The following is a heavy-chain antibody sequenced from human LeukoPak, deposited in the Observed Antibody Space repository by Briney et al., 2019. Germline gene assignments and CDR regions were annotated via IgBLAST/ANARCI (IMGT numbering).Heavy chain of an antibody. J-gene: IGHJ6*03. CDR2: IYYSGST. V-gene: IGHV4-30-4*07. D-gene: IGHD1-1*01. Sequence: SQTLSLTCAVSGGSISSGGYSWSWIRQPPGKGLEWIGYIYYSGSTNYNPSLKSRVTISVDTSKNQFSLKLSSVTAADTAVYYCAGVEIYYYYMDVWGKGTTVTVSS. CDR3: AGVEIYYYYMDV. CDR1: GGSISSGGYS.